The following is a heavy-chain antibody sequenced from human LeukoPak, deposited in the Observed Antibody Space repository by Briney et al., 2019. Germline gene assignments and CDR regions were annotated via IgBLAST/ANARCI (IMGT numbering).Heavy chain of an antibody. CDR3: ARGDYESELPSHFDY. CDR2: INPNSGGT. J-gene: IGHJ4*02. Sequence: ASVKVSCKASGYTFTGYYMHWVRQAPGQGLEWMGWINPNSGGTNYAQKFQGRVTMTRDTSITTAYMEPNRLTSADTAVFYCARGDYESELPSHFDYWGQGALVTVSS. CDR1: GYTFTGYY. D-gene: IGHD1-26*01. V-gene: IGHV1-2*02.